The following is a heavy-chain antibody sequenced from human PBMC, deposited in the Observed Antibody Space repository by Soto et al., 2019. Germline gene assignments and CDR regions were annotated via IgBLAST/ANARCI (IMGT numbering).Heavy chain of an antibody. CDR1: GFTFSSYG. CDR2: ISYDGSNK. J-gene: IGHJ4*02. Sequence: GGSLRLSCAASGFTFSSYGMHWVRQAPGKGLEWVAVISYDGSNKYYADSVKGRFTISRDNSKNTLYLQMNSLRAEDTAVYYCAKEGPDGIAARPHYFDYWGQGTLVTVSS. CDR3: AKEGPDGIAARPHYFDY. D-gene: IGHD6-6*01. V-gene: IGHV3-30*18.